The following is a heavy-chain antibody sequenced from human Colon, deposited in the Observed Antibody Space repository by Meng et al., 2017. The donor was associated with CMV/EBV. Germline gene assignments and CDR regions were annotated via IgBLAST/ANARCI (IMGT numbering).Heavy chain of an antibody. J-gene: IGHJ5*02. CDR1: GFTFSSHA. V-gene: IGHV3-23*01. CDR3: AKESVRFLGRVNWFDR. D-gene: IGHD3-3*01. Sequence: GESLKISCAASGFTFSSHAMSWVRQSPGKGLEWVSGIRGNGGSTDYADSVKGRFTISRDNSKNTLYLQMNSLRAEDTATYYCAKESVRFLGRVNWFDRWGQGTLVTVSS. CDR2: IRGNGGST.